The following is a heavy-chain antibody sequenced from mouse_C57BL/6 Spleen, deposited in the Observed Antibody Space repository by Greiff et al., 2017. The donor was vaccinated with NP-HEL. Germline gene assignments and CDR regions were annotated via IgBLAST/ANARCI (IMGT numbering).Heavy chain of an antibody. Sequence: VQLQQSGAELARPGASVKMSCKASGYTFTSYTMHWVKQRPGQGLDWIGYINPSSGYTKYNQKFKDKAPLTADKSSSTAYMQLSSLTSADSAVYYCARRDCFDYWGQGTTLTVSS. CDR2: INPSSGYT. J-gene: IGHJ2*01. CDR3: ARRDCFDY. V-gene: IGHV1-4*01. CDR1: GYTFTSYT.